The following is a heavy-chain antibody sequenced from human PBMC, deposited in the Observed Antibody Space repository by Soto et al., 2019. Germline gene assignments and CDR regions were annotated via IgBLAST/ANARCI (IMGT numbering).Heavy chain of an antibody. V-gene: IGHV1-69*01. CDR3: ARLKHGFDDSSGYYD. CDR1: GGTFSSYA. J-gene: IGHJ4*02. D-gene: IGHD3-22*01. CDR2: IIPIFGTA. Sequence: QVQLVQSVAEVKKPGSSVKVSCKASGGTFSSYAISWVRQAPGQGLEWMGGIIPIFGTANYAQKFQGRVTITADESTSTAYMELSSLRSEDTAVYYCARLKHGFDDSSGYYDWGQGTLVTVSS.